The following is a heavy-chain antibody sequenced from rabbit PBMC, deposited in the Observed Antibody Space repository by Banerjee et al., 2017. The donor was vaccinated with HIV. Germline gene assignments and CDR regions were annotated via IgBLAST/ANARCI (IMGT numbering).Heavy chain of an antibody. CDR3: ARVRIATMTMVPYYFNL. Sequence: QSLEESGGDLVKPGASLTLTCTASGFSFSSSYWICWVRQAPGKGLEWIGYIDPVFGSTYYASWVNGRFTISSHNAQNTLYLQLNSLTAADTATYFCARVRIATMTMVPYYFNLWGPGTLVTVS. V-gene: IGHV1S40*01. CDR1: GFSFSSSYW. J-gene: IGHJ4*01. D-gene: IGHD2-1*01. CDR2: IDPVFGST.